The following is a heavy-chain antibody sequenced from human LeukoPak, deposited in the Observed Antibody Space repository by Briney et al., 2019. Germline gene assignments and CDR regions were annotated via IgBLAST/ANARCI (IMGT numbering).Heavy chain of an antibody. CDR2: ISGSGGST. V-gene: IGHV3-23*01. CDR1: GFSFSRYA. Sequence: PGGSLRLSCAASGFSFSRYAMSWVRPAPGKGLDLVSAISGSGGSTYYADPVKGRFTIPRDNSKNTLYLQMNSLRAEDTAVYYCAKSPLGSFGEFDYWGQGTLVTVSS. J-gene: IGHJ4*02. CDR3: AKSPLGSFGEFDY. D-gene: IGHD3-10*01.